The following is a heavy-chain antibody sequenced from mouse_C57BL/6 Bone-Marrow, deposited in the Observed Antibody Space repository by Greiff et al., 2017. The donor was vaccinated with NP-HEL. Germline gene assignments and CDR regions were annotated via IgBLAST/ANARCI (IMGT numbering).Heavy chain of an antibody. CDR2: ISGGGGNT. CDR1: GFTFSSYT. J-gene: IGHJ1*03. V-gene: IGHV5-9*01. D-gene: IGHD1-1*01. CDR3: ASITTVSRYFDV. Sequence: EVKLVESGGGLVKPGWSLKLSCAASGFTFSSYTMSWVRQTPEKRLEWVATISGGGGNTYYPDSVKGRFTISRDNAKNTLYLQMSSLRSEDTALYYCASITTVSRYFDVWGTGTTVTVSS.